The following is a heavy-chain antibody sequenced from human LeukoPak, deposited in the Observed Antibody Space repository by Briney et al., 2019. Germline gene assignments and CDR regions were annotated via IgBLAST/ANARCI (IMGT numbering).Heavy chain of an antibody. V-gene: IGHV1-24*01. CDR2: FDPEDGET. J-gene: IGHJ4*02. D-gene: IGHD3-22*01. CDR3: ATDKADSSGYSTGLDY. Sequence: ASVKVSCKVSGYTLTELSMHWVRQAPGKGLEWMGGFDPEDGETIYAQKFQGRVTMTEDTSTDTAYMELSSLRSEDTAVYYCATDKADSSGYSTGLDYWGQGTLVTVSS. CDR1: GYTLTELS.